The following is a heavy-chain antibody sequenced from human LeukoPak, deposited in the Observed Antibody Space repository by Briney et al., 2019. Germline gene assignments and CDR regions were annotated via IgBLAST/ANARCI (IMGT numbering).Heavy chain of an antibody. V-gene: IGHV4-39*07. J-gene: IGHJ5*02. Sequence: SETLSLTCTVSGGSISSSSYYWGWIRQPPGKGLEWIGSIYYSGSTYYNPSLKSRVTISVDTSKNQFSLKLSSVTAADTAVYYCARSIAAAGRNAPPKWWFDPWGQGTLVTVSS. CDR3: ARSIAAAGRNAPPKWWFDP. CDR2: IYYSGST. D-gene: IGHD6-13*01. CDR1: GGSISSSSYY.